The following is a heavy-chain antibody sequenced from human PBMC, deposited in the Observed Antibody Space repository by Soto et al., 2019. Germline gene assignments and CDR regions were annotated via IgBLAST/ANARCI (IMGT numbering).Heavy chain of an antibody. CDR2: INHSGST. CDR3: ARTSRGYRPQVFAP. Sequence: PSQTLSLTCAVYGGSFSGYYWSWIRQPPGKGLEWIGEINHSGSTNYNPSLKSRVTISVDTSKNQFSLKLSSVTAADTAVYYCARTSRGYRPQVFAPRGQGTLDIVSS. CDR1: GGSFSGYY. J-gene: IGHJ4*01. V-gene: IGHV4-34*01. D-gene: IGHD3-22*01.